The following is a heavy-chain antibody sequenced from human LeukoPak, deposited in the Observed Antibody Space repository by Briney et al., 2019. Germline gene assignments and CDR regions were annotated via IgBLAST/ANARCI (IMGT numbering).Heavy chain of an antibody. CDR3: VRDRSSGNDLLTKFYYFGMDV. D-gene: IGHD5-12*01. J-gene: IGHJ6*02. CDR1: GFTVSRNY. V-gene: IGHV3-66*01. Sequence: GGSLRLSCAASGFTVSRNYMSWVRQAPGKGLEWVSTLNRRGDTYYAESVRGRFTTSRDHPNNTFYLQMNSLRAEDTAVYYCVRDRSSGNDLLTKFYYFGMDVWGQGATVTVSS. CDR2: LNRRGDT.